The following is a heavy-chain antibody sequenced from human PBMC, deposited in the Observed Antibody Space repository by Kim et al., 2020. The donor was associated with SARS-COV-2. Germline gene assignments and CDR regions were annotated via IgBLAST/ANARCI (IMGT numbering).Heavy chain of an antibody. V-gene: IGHV1-18*01. J-gene: IGHJ4*02. CDR3: ARVLYDPEYSSGWAFDY. Sequence: ASVKVSCKASGYTFTSYGISWVRQAPGQGLEWMGWISAYNGNTNYAQKLQGRVTMTTDTSTSTAYMELRSLRSDDTAVYYCARVLYDPEYSSGWAFDYWGQGTLVTVSS. CDR2: ISAYNGNT. D-gene: IGHD6-19*01. CDR1: GYTFTSYG.